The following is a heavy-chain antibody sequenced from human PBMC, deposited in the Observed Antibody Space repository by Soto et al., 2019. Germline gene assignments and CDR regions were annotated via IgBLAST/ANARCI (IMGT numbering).Heavy chain of an antibody. CDR3: VKDRWVDY. V-gene: IGHV3-64D*06. CDR2: ISSNGGST. CDR1: GFTFSNYA. Sequence: PGGSLRLSCSVSGFTFSNYAMHWVHQAPGKGLQYVSSISSNGGSTYYTDSVKGRFTISRGNSKNTLYLQMSSLRSEDTAVYYCVKDRWVDYWGQGIQVTVSS. D-gene: IGHD6-13*01. J-gene: IGHJ4*02.